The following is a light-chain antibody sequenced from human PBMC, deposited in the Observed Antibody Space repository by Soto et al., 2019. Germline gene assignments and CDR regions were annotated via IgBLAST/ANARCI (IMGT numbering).Light chain of an antibody. CDR2: GAS. CDR1: QSVSSSY. Sequence: EIVLTQSPGTLSLSPGERATLSCRASQSVSSSYLAWYQQKPGQAPRLLIYGASSRATGTPDRFSGSRSGTEFTLTISRLQSEDFAVYYCPQYNNWPLTFGQGTKVEIK. V-gene: IGKV3-20*01. J-gene: IGKJ4*02. CDR3: PQYNNWPLT.